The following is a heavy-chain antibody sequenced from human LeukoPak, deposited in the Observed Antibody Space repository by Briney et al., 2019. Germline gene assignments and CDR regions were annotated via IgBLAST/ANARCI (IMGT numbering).Heavy chain of an antibody. CDR2: IYTSGST. CDR1: VGSISSCY. Sequence: PSETLALTCAFSVGSISSCYWSWIRHPSGKGLECIGRIYTSGSTNYNPSLKSRVTMSVDTSKNQFSLKLSSVTAADTAVYYCARSGDYDGVWEFDYWGQGTLVTVSS. V-gene: IGHV4-4*07. D-gene: IGHD4-17*01. J-gene: IGHJ4*02. CDR3: ARSGDYDGVWEFDY.